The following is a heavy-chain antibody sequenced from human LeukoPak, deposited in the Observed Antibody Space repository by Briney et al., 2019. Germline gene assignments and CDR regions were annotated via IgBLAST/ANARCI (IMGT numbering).Heavy chain of an antibody. D-gene: IGHD3-10*01. CDR3: ARDRGDGLYYYMDV. CDR1: GYTFTGYY. Sequence: ASVKVSCKXSGYTFTGYYMHWVRQAPGQGLEWMGWINPNSGGTNYAQKFQGRVTMTRDTSISTAYMELSRLRSDDTAVYYCARDRGDGLYYYMDVWGKGTTVTVSS. V-gene: IGHV1-2*02. CDR2: INPNSGGT. J-gene: IGHJ6*03.